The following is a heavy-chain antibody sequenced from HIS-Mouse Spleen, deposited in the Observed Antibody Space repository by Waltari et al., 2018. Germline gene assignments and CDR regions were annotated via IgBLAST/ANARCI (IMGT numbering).Heavy chain of an antibody. J-gene: IGHJ4*02. CDR1: GYTFTSYD. CDR2: MNPHRGNT. CDR3: ARGHDYSNYFDY. Sequence: QVQLVQSGAEVKKPGASVKVSCKASGYTFTSYDINWVRQATGQGLEWMGCMNPHRGNTGYAQKFQGRVTMTRNTSISTAYMELSSLRSEDTAVYYCARGHDYSNYFDYWGQGTLVTVSS. V-gene: IGHV1-8*01. D-gene: IGHD4-4*01.